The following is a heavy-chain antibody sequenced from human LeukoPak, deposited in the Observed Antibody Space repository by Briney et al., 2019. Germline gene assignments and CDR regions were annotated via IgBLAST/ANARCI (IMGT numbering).Heavy chain of an antibody. CDR3: ARLPGYSYGMIDFDY. V-gene: IGHV3-66*02. CDR1: GFTVSSNY. D-gene: IGHD5-18*01. Sequence: GGSLRLSCAASGFTVSSNYMSWVRQAPGKGLEWVSVIYSGGSTYYADSVKGRFTISRDNSKNTLYLQMNSLRAEDTAVYYCARLPGYSYGMIDFDYWGQGTLVTVSS. J-gene: IGHJ4*02. CDR2: IYSGGST.